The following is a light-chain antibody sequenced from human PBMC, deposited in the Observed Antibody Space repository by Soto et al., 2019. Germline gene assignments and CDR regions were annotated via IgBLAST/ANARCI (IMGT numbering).Light chain of an antibody. CDR3: QQRYSTPPRYT. CDR2: AAS. J-gene: IGKJ2*01. CDR1: QSISSF. Sequence: IQMTQSPSSLSASVGDRVTITCRTCQSISSFLNWYQQKPGKAPKVLIYAASRLESGVPSRFSGSGSGTDFTLTISSLQPEDYATYYCQQRYSTPPRYTFGQGTKVDIK. V-gene: IGKV1-39*01.